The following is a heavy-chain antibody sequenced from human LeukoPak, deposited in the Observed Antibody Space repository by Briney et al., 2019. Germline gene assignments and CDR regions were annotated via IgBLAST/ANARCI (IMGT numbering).Heavy chain of an antibody. J-gene: IGHJ4*02. CDR1: GGSFSGYY. CDR3: MRTFYDYVWGSYRPSFDY. V-gene: IGHV4-34*01. Sequence: SETLSLTCAVYGGSFSGYYWSWIRQPPGKGLEWIGEINHSGSTNYNPSLKSRVTISVDTSKNQFSLKLSSVTAADTAVYYCMRTFYDYVWGSYRPSFDYWGQGTLVTVSS. CDR2: INHSGST. D-gene: IGHD3-16*02.